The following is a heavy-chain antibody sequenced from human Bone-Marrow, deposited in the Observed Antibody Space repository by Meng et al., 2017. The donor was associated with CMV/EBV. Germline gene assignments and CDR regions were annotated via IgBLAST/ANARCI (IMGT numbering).Heavy chain of an antibody. CDR3: ARRPEGAAAGYYYYYGMDV. J-gene: IGHJ6*02. V-gene: IGHV4-34*01. CDR1: GGSFSGYY. CDR2: INHSGST. D-gene: IGHD6-13*01. Sequence: SETLSLTCAVYGGSFSGYYWSWIRQPPGKGLEWIGEINHSGSTNYNPSLKSRVTISVDTSKNQFSLKLSSVTAADTAVYYCARRPEGAAAGYYYYYGMDVWGQGTTVTVSS.